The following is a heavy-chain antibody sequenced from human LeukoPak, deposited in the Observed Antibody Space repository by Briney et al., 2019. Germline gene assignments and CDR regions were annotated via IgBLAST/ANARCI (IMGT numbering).Heavy chain of an antibody. CDR2: ITRGGTDT. D-gene: IGHD6-19*01. Sequence: GGSLSLSCAASGFTFSTYAMSWVRQAPGKGLEWVSLITRGGTDTFYEDSVKGRFTISRDNSNNTLYLHMTGLRAEDAATYYCAKGRAVRTSGWYFFDYWGQGTLVTVSS. V-gene: IGHV3-23*03. CDR1: GFTFSTYA. J-gene: IGHJ4*02. CDR3: AKGRAVRTSGWYFFDY.